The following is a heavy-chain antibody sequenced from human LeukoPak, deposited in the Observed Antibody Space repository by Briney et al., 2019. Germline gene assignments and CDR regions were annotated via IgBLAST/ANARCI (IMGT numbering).Heavy chain of an antibody. J-gene: IGHJ4*02. CDR3: TRYSGRTDY. D-gene: IGHD5-18*01. CDR2: IRSKTFGGTT. CDR1: GFTFGTYA. Sequence: HSGGSLRLSCTSSGFTFGTYAVSWFRQAPGKGLEWVAFIRSKTFGGTTEYAASVEGRFTISRDDSKSIAYLQMNSLKTEDTAVYYCTRYSGRTDYWGRGTLVTVSS. V-gene: IGHV3-49*03.